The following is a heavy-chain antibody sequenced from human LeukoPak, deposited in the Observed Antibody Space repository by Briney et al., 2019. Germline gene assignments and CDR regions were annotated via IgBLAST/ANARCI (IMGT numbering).Heavy chain of an antibody. CDR2: ISSSSSYI. J-gene: IGHJ4*02. V-gene: IGHV3-21*01. D-gene: IGHD3-22*01. CDR3: ARDQGYYDSSGYYYETGPLYY. CDR1: GFTFSSYS. Sequence: PGGSLRLSCAASGFTFSSYSMNWVRQAPGKGLEWVSSISSSSSYIYYADSVKGRFTISRDNAKNSLYLQMNSLRAEDTAVYYCARDQGYYDSSGYYYETGPLYYWGQGTLVTVSS.